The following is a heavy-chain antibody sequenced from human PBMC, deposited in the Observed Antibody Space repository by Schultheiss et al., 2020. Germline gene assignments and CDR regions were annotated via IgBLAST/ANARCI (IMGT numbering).Heavy chain of an antibody. CDR2: IYYSGST. D-gene: IGHD1-14*01. Sequence: SETLSLTCTVSGGSISSYYWSWIRQPPGKGLEWIGYIYYSGSTNYNPSLKSRLTISADKSKDQFSLNLKSVTAADTAVYYCVGWTRRTNAFDMWGQGTVVTVSS. CDR3: VGWTRRTNAFDM. V-gene: IGHV4-59*08. J-gene: IGHJ3*02. CDR1: GGSISSYY.